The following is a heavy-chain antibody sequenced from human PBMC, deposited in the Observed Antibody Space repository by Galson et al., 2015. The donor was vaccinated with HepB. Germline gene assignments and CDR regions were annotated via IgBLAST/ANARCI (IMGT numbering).Heavy chain of an antibody. CDR1: GFTFSSYA. Sequence: SLRLSCAASGFTFSSYAMHWVRQAPGKGLEWVAVISYDGSNKYYADSVKGRFTISRDNSKNTLYLQMNSLRAEDTAVYYCARDGQYCSGGSCYSFDAFDIWGQGTMVTVSS. V-gene: IGHV3-30-3*01. D-gene: IGHD2-15*01. CDR2: ISYDGSNK. J-gene: IGHJ3*02. CDR3: ARDGQYCSGGSCYSFDAFDI.